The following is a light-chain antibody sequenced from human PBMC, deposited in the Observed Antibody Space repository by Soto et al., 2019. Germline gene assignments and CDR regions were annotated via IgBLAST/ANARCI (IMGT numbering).Light chain of an antibody. Sequence: EIVLTQSPGTLSLSPGGRATLSCRASQSVGSSYLAWYQQKPGQAPRLLIYGASSRATVIPDRFSGSGSGKDFPLIISRLEPEDFAVYYCQQYGNSPMYTVGQGTKLEIK. CDR1: QSVGSSY. CDR3: QQYGNSPMYT. J-gene: IGKJ2*01. V-gene: IGKV3-20*01. CDR2: GAS.